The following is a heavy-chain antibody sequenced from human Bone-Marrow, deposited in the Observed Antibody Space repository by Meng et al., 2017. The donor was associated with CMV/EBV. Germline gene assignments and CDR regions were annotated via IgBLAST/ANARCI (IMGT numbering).Heavy chain of an antibody. J-gene: IGHJ6*02. CDR3: ARDGWSPGGFDV. CDR1: GFTFSSYN. CDR2: ISSSSSYI. Sequence: GESLKISCAASGFTFSSYNMGWVRQAPGKGLEWVSSISSSSSYIYFADSVKGRFTISRDNAKSSLYLQMNSLRAEDTAVYYCARDGWSPGGFDVWGQGPTVTVSS. V-gene: IGHV3-21*01. D-gene: IGHD3-3*01.